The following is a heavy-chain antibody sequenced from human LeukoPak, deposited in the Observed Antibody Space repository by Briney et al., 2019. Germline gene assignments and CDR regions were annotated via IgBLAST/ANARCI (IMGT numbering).Heavy chain of an antibody. D-gene: IGHD6-13*01. Sequence: GGSLRLSCAASGFTFSSYAMTWVRQAPGKGLEWVANIKKDGSEKYYVDSVKGRFTISRDNAKNSLFLQMNSLRAEDTAVYYCARGGSGSSNYWFYWGQGTLVTVSS. V-gene: IGHV3-7*03. CDR3: ARGGSGSSNYWFY. J-gene: IGHJ4*02. CDR1: GFTFSSYA. CDR2: IKKDGSEK.